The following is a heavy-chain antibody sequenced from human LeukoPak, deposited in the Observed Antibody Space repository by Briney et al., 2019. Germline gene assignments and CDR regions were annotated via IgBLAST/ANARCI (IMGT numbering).Heavy chain of an antibody. V-gene: IGHV4-30-2*01. J-gene: IGHJ3*02. CDR2: IYHSGST. Sequence: SETLSLTCAVSGGPISSGGYPWSWIRQPPGKGLEWIGYIYHSGSTYYNPSLKSRVTISVDRSKNQFSLKLSSVTAADTAVYYCARERTDDFWSGYPLAAFDIWGQGTMVTVSS. CDR3: ARERTDDFWSGYPLAAFDI. D-gene: IGHD3-3*01. CDR1: GGPISSGGYP.